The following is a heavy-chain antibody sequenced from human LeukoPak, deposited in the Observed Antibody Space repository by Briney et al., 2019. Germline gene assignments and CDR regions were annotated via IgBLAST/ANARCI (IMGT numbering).Heavy chain of an antibody. J-gene: IGHJ4*02. CDR1: GFTFSNYW. CDR3: ARGCISTSCPAFDY. V-gene: IGHV3-74*01. Sequence: PGGSLRLSCEASGFTFSNYWMHWVRQAPGKGLAWVSSINGDGSSTSYADSVKGRFTISRDNAKNMVYLQMNSLRAEDTAVFYCARGCISTSCPAFDYWGQGTLVTVSS. D-gene: IGHD2-2*01. CDR2: INGDGSST.